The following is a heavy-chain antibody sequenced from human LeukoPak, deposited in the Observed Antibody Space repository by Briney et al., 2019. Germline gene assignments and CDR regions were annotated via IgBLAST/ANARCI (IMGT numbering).Heavy chain of an antibody. V-gene: IGHV3-30*09. CDR1: GFTFSNYA. Sequence: GGSLRLSCAASGFTFSNYAMPWVRRAPPRGLEWGAGTSFDGKNKFYADSVKGRFAIFRDTSKNPLYLQVDNLRAEDTSVYFCARGKGGLYYGSGSQGGYFDFWGQGTRVTVS. CDR2: TSFDGKNK. CDR3: ARGKGGLYYGSGSQGGYFDF. J-gene: IGHJ4*02. D-gene: IGHD3-10*01.